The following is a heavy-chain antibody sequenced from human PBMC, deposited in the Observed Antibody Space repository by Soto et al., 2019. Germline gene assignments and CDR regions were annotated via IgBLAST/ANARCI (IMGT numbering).Heavy chain of an antibody. CDR1: GFTFSSYS. CDR3: ARDPNSGYGYYYGMDV. D-gene: IGHD5-12*01. CDR2: ISSSSSCI. Sequence: GGSLRLSCAASGFTFSSYSMNWVRQAPGKGLEWVSSISSSSSCIYYADSVKGRFTISRDNAKNSLYLQMNSLRAEDTAVYYCARDPNSGYGYYYGMDVWGQGTTVTVSS. V-gene: IGHV3-21*01. J-gene: IGHJ6*02.